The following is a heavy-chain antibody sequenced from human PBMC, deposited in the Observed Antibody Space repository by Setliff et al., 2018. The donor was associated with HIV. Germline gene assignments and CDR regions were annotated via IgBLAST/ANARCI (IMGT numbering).Heavy chain of an antibody. CDR2: ISWNSGAI. V-gene: IGHV3-9*01. D-gene: IGHD5-12*01. CDR3: AGNDYVDMK. J-gene: IGHJ4*02. CDR1: GFTFDDYA. Sequence: GGSLRLSCAASGFTFDDYAMHWVRQTPGKGLEWVSSISWNSGAIDYAESVKGRFMISRDNAKNSLYLQMNNLRVEDTAVYYCAGNDYVDMKWGQGILVTVSS.